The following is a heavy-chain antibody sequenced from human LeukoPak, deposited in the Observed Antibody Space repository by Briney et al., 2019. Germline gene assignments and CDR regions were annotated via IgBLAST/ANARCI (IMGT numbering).Heavy chain of an antibody. J-gene: IGHJ4*02. CDR2: IIPIFGTA. V-gene: IGHV1-69*05. CDR1: GGTFSSYA. D-gene: IGHD5-12*01. Sequence: ASVKVSCKASGGTFSSYANSWVRQAPGQGLEWMGGIIPIFGTANYAQKFQGRVTITTDESTSTAYMELSSLRSEDTAVYYCARGLSISTTIFDYWGQGTLVTVSS. CDR3: ARGLSISTTIFDY.